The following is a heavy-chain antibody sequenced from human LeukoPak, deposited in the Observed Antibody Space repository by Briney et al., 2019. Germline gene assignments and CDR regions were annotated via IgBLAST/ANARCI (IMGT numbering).Heavy chain of an antibody. J-gene: IGHJ4*02. D-gene: IGHD6-13*01. CDR1: GYTFTSYD. CDR2: MNPNSGNT. Sequence: ASVKVSCKASGYTFTSYDINWVRQATGQGLEWMGWMNPNSGNTGYAQKFQGRVTMTRNTSISTAYMELSSLRSEDTAVYYCARVGSGWYEVYFDYWGQGTLVTVSS. V-gene: IGHV1-8*01. CDR3: ARVGSGWYEVYFDY.